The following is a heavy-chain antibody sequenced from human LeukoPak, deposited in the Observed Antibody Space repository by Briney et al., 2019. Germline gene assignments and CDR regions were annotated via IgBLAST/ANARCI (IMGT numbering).Heavy chain of an antibody. CDR3: ARESRKKYSSVSPGWFAP. V-gene: IGHV1-46*03. CDR2: INPSDGST. CDR1: GYTFTSYY. D-gene: IGHD3-10*01. Sequence: GASVKVSCKASGYTFTSYYMHWVRQAPGQGLEWMGIINPSDGSTMYAQKFQRRVTITRQTSTSTAYIELRSLRSEDTAVYYCARESRKKYSSVSPGWFAPCGQGALVTVSS. J-gene: IGHJ5*02.